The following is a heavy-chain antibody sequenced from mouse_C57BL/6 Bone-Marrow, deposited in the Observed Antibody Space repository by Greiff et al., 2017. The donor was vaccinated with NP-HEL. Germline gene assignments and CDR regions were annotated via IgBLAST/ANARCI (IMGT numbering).Heavy chain of an antibody. Sequence: VQLVESGGGLVQPGGSLKLSCAASGFTFSDYYLYWVRQTPEKRLEWVAYISNGGGSTYYPDTVKGRFTITRDKAKNTLYLQMSRLKSEDTAMYYCARQGNLPYYYGKDYWGQGTTLTVSS. V-gene: IGHV5-12*01. CDR1: GFTFSDYY. J-gene: IGHJ2*01. CDR3: ARQGNLPYYYGKDY. CDR2: ISNGGGST. D-gene: IGHD1-1*01.